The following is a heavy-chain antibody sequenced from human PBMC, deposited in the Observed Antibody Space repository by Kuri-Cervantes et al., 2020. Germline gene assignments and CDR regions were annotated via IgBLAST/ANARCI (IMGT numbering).Heavy chain of an antibody. CDR3: ARERGYSGYGDYYYYYGMDV. CDR2: ISSSSSYI. CDR1: GFTFGDYA. J-gene: IGHJ6*02. Sequence: GESLKISCTASGFTFGDYAMSWFRQAPGKGLEWVSSISSSSSYIYYADSVKGRFTISRDNSKNTLYLQMNSLRAEDTAMYYCARERGYSGYGDYYYYYGMDVWGQGTTVTVSS. D-gene: IGHD5-12*01. V-gene: IGHV3-21*04.